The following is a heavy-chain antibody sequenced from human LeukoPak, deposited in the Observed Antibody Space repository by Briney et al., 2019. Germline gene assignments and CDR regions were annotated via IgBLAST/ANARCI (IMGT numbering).Heavy chain of an antibody. J-gene: IGHJ4*02. CDR1: GFTGSSSY. D-gene: IGHD2-8*02. Sequence: PGGSLRLSGATSGFTGSSSYMSWTLQARGKGMECVSVIYSGGSTYYADSVKGRFTISRDNSKNTLYLQMNSLRAEDTAVYYCAKDGSWSCTEWGQGALVTVSS. CDR3: AKDGSWSCTE. CDR2: IYSGGST. V-gene: IGHV3-53*01.